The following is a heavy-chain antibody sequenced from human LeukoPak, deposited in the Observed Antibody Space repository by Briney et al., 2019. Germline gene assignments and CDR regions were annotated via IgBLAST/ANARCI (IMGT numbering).Heavy chain of an antibody. CDR3: ARDITGTTWTDWFDP. Sequence: GGSLRLSCAASGFTFSSYGMHWVGQAPGKGLEWVAVIWYDGSNKYYADSVEGRFTISRDNSKNTLYLQMNSLRAEDTAVYYCARDITGTTWTDWFDPWGQGTLVTVSS. J-gene: IGHJ5*02. CDR2: IWYDGSNK. V-gene: IGHV3-33*01. D-gene: IGHD1-1*01. CDR1: GFTFSSYG.